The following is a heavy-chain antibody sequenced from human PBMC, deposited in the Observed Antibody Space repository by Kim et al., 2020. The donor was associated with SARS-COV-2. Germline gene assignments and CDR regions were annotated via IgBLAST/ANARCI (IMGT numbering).Heavy chain of an antibody. CDR2: INTKTGNP. CDR3: ARGTAYFYDSAGYFFGDY. D-gene: IGHD3-22*01. J-gene: IGHJ4*02. CDR1: GYTFSSYA. V-gene: IGHV7-4-1*02. Sequence: ASVKVSCKASGYTFSSYAINWVRQAPGQGPEWMGWINTKTGNPTYAQEFTGRFVFSLDTSVSTAFLQISSLEAEDTAVYFCARGTAYFYDSAGYFFGDYWGQGSLVTVSS.